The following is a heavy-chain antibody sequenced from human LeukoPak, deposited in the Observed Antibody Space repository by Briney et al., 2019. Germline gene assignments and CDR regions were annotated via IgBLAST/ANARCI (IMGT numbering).Heavy chain of an antibody. CDR1: GFTFSSYS. CDR3: ARVGGYDAFDI. V-gene: IGHV3-21*01. CDR2: ISSSSSYI. Sequence: GGSLRLSCAASGFTFSSYSMNWVRQAPGKGLEWVSSISSSSSYIYYADSVKGRFTISRDNAKNSMYPQMNSLRAEDTAVYYCARVGGYDAFDIWGQGTMVTVSS. D-gene: IGHD6-25*01. J-gene: IGHJ3*02.